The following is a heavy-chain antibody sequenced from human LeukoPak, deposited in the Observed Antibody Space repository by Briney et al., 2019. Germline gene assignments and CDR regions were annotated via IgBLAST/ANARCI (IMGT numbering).Heavy chain of an antibody. CDR1: GVTVSNHF. Sequence: PGGSLRLSCATSGVTVSNHFMNWVRQAPGKGLEWVSVIYSGGSTYYADSVKGRFTISRHSSNNTVYLQMNSLRPEDTAVYYCARGAGNYYFYGMDVWGQGTTVTVSS. J-gene: IGHJ6*02. V-gene: IGHV3-53*04. CDR2: IYSGGST. CDR3: ARGAGNYYFYGMDV.